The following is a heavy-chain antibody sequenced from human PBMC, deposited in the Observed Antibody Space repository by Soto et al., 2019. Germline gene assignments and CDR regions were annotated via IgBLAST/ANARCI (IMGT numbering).Heavy chain of an antibody. CDR1: GFTFSSYW. V-gene: IGHV3-7*01. CDR3: AREQLERPVTLY. J-gene: IGHJ4*02. Sequence: PGGSLRLPCAASGFTFSSYWISWVRQAPGKGLEWVANIKQDGSEKYYVDSVKGRFTISRDNAKNSLYLQMNSLRAEDTAVYYCAREQLERPVTLYWGQGTLVTVSS. CDR2: IKQDGSEK. D-gene: IGHD1-1*01.